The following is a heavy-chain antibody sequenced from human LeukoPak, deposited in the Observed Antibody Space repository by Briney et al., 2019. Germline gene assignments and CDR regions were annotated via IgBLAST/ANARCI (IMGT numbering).Heavy chain of an antibody. D-gene: IGHD3-10*01. CDR1: GGSISSYY. CDR3: ARDIRLGSGTYYYGSGLAFDI. CDR2: IYYSGST. Sequence: SETLSLTCTVSGGSISSYYWSWIRQPPGKGLEWIGYIYYSGSTNYNPSLKSRVTISVDTSKNQFSLKLSSVTAADTAVYYCARDIRLGSGTYYYGSGLAFDIWGQGTMVTVSS. V-gene: IGHV4-59*01. J-gene: IGHJ3*02.